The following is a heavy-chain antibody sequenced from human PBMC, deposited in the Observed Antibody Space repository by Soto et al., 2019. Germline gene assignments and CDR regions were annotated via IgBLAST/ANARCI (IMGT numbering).Heavy chain of an antibody. J-gene: IGHJ5*02. V-gene: IGHV4-4*07. Sequence: PSETLSLTCTVSGGSITDYSWVWIRQPDGKGLEWIGRIFSRGSTNYNPSLKGRITMTLDTSKTQFSLKLNSATATDTAVYICARDQGVVVTADNWFDPWGQGILVTVSS. CDR1: GGSITDYS. D-gene: IGHD2-21*02. CDR3: ARDQGVVVTADNWFDP. CDR2: IFSRGST.